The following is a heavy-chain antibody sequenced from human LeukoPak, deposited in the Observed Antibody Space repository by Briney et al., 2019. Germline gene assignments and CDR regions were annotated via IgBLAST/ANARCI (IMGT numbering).Heavy chain of an antibody. V-gene: IGHV3-15*01. D-gene: IGHD3-22*01. J-gene: IGHJ4*02. CDR3: TTEVPSYYYDSSGYSN. CDR1: GFTFSNAR. CDR2: NKSKTDDGTT. Sequence: GALRLSCSASGFTFSNARMSWVHQAPGKGLEWGCRNKSKTDDGTTDYAAPVKGRFTISRDDSKNTLYLQMNSLKTEDTAVYYCTTEVPSYYYDSSGYSNWGQGTLVTVSS.